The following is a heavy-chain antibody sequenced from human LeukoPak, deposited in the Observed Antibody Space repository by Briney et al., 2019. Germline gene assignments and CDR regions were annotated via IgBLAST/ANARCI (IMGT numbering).Heavy chain of an antibody. V-gene: IGHV3-30*02. D-gene: IGHD5-24*01. Sequence: GGSLRLSCAASGFTFSRFGMHWVRQAPGQGLEWVAFILYDGTKKYYADSVKGRFTISRDNARNSLFLQMNSLRADDTAIYYCARAGEMRYMDAWGKGTAVTVSS. J-gene: IGHJ6*03. CDR1: GFTFSRFG. CDR2: ILYDGTKK. CDR3: ARAGEMRYMDA.